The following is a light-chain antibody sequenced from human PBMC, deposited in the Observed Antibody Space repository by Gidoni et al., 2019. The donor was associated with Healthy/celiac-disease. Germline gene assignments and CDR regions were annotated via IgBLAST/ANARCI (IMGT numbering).Light chain of an antibody. CDR2: GAS. CDR1: QSVSSK. Sequence: DIVMTQSPATLSVSPGERATLSCRASQSVSSKLAWYQQKPGQAPRLLLSGASTRATGTPARFSGSGSGTEFTLTISSLQSEAFAVYYCQQYNNWPPTFGGGTKVEIK. CDR3: QQYNNWPPT. J-gene: IGKJ4*01. V-gene: IGKV3-15*01.